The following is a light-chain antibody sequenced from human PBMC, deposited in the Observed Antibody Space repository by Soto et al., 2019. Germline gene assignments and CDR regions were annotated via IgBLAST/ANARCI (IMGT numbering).Light chain of an antibody. Sequence: DIQMTQSPSSLSASVGDRVTITCRASQSISTYLNWYQQKPGKAPKVLIFAASTLQSGVPSRFSGSGSGTDFTLTVTSLQPEDFATYYCQKSYSSPWTFGQGTRVEIK. J-gene: IGKJ1*01. CDR3: QKSYSSPWT. V-gene: IGKV1-39*01. CDR1: QSISTY. CDR2: AAS.